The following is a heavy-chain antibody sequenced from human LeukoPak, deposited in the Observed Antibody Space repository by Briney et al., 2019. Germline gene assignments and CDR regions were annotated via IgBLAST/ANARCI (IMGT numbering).Heavy chain of an antibody. V-gene: IGHV1-18*01. CDR2: ISAYNGNT. CDR1: GYTFTSYG. J-gene: IGHJ4*02. Sequence: GASVKGSCKASGYTFTSYGISWVRQAPGQGLEWMGWISAYNGNTNYAQKLQGRVTMTTDTSTSTAYMELRSLRSDDTAVYYCARDHAEYSSSLIDYWGQGTLVTVSS. D-gene: IGHD6-6*01. CDR3: ARDHAEYSSSLIDY.